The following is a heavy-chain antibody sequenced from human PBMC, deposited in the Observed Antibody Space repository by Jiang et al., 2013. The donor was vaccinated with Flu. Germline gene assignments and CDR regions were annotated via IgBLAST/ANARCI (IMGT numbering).Heavy chain of an antibody. Sequence: QTLSLTCAISGDSVSSNSAAWNWIRQSPSRGLEWLGRTYYRSKWYNDYAVSVKSRITINPDTSKNQFSLQLNSVTPEDTAVYYCARVMGGWYTVENYFDYWGQGTLVTVSS. CDR1: GDSVSSNSAA. V-gene: IGHV6-1*01. J-gene: IGHJ4*02. CDR3: ARVMGGWYTVENYFDY. D-gene: IGHD6-19*01. CDR2: TYYRSKWYN.